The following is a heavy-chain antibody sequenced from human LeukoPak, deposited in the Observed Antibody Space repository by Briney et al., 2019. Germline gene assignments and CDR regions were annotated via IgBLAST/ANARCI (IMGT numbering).Heavy chain of an antibody. Sequence: PSETLSLTCSVSGVSINSGSYWWTWIRQPAGKGLEWIGRIFSTGNTNSNSSLKSRVTISVEKSTNQFSLKLSSVTAVDTAVYYCARDKAGWFGELYYYYMDVWGKGTTVTISS. J-gene: IGHJ6*03. V-gene: IGHV4-61*02. CDR2: IFSTGNT. CDR1: GVSINSGSYW. CDR3: ARDKAGWFGELYYYYMDV. D-gene: IGHD3-10*01.